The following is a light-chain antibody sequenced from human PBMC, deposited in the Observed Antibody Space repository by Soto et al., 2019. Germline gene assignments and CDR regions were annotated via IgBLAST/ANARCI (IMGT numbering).Light chain of an antibody. CDR3: AAWDDSPNGPV. CDR2: NND. J-gene: IGLJ2*01. V-gene: IGLV1-44*01. CDR1: SSNIGSNA. Sequence: QSVLSQPPSESGTPGQRVTISCSGSSSNIGSNAVNWYQQLPGTAPKLVLYNNDQRPSGVPARFSGSKSGTSASLAISGLQSEYEADYYCAAWDDSPNGPVFGGGPKLTVL.